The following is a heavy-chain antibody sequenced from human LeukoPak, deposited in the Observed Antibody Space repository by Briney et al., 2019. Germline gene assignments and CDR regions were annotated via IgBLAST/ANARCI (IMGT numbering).Heavy chain of an antibody. Sequence: GGSLRLSCAASGVSFSSYSISWVRKAPGKGLEWVSYISTSSAVMYYADSVKGRLTISREDARNSVSLQMNRRRADDTAVYYCARDVGYCSGGSCYRWFASWGQGKLVIVSS. D-gene: IGHD2-15*01. V-gene: IGHV3-48*01. CDR2: ISTSSAVM. CDR1: GVSFSSYS. CDR3: ARDVGYCSGGSCYRWFAS. J-gene: IGHJ5*01.